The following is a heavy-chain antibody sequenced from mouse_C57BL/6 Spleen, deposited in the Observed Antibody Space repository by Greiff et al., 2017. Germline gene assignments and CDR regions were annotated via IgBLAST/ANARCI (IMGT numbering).Heavy chain of an antibody. CDR2: IYPGSGST. D-gene: IGHD2-4*01. Sequence: QVHVKQPGAELVKPGASVKMSCKASGYTFTSYWITWVKQRPGQGLEWIGDIYPGSGSTNYNEKFKSKATLTVDTSSSTAYMQLSSLTSEDSAVYYCARYDYDGLYFDYWGQGTTLTVSS. CDR1: GYTFTSYW. CDR3: ARYDYDGLYFDY. V-gene: IGHV1-55*01. J-gene: IGHJ2*01.